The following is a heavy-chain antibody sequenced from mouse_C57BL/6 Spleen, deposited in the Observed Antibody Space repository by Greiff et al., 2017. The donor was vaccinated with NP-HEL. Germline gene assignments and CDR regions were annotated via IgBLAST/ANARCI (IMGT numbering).Heavy chain of an antibody. V-gene: IGHV1-54*01. CDR1: GYAFTNYL. Sequence: QVQLQQSGAELVRPGTSVKVSCKASGYAFTNYLIEWVKQRPGQGLEWIGVINPGSGGTNYNEKFKGKATLPADKSSSTAYMQLSSLTSEDSAVYFCAREDYAYYYAMDYWGQGTSVTVSS. D-gene: IGHD2-4*01. CDR2: INPGSGGT. J-gene: IGHJ4*01. CDR3: AREDYAYYYAMDY.